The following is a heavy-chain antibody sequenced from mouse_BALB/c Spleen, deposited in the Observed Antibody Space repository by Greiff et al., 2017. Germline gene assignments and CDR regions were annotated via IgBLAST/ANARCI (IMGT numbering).Heavy chain of an antibody. V-gene: IGHV2-9*02. CDR2: IWAGGST. Sequence: VMLVESGPGLVAPSQSLSITCTVSGFSLTSYGVHWVRQPPGKGLEWLGVIWAGGSTNYNSALMSRLSISKDNSKSQVFLKMNSLQTDDTAMYYCARDREWDEGFAYWGQGTLVTVSA. J-gene: IGHJ3*01. CDR1: GFSLTSYG. D-gene: IGHD4-1*01. CDR3: ARDREWDEGFAY.